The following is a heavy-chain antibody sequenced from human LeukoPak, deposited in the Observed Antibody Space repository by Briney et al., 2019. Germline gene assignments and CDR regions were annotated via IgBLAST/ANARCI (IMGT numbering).Heavy chain of an antibody. Sequence: PGGSLRLSCAASGFTFSDYAIHWVRQAPGKGLEWVAVISNDVSNTYYADSVKGRFTISRDNSKNTLYLQMNSLRAEDTAVYYCARPILGYCSTTTCYPYYFDSWGQGTLVTVSS. D-gene: IGHD2-2*01. CDR1: GFTFSDYA. CDR3: ARPILGYCSTTTCYPYYFDS. V-gene: IGHV3-30-3*01. CDR2: ISNDVSNT. J-gene: IGHJ4*02.